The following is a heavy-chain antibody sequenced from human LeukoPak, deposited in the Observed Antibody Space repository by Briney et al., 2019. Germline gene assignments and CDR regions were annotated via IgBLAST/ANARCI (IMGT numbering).Heavy chain of an antibody. CDR1: GFTFSSYA. Sequence: GGSLRLSCAASGFTFSSYAMHWVRQAPGKGLEHVSAISSNGGSTYYANSVKGRFTISRDNSKNTLYLQMGSLRAEDMAVYYCAKGENYGSRSRLYNFDYWGQGTLVTVSS. D-gene: IGHD3-10*01. J-gene: IGHJ4*02. CDR2: ISSNGGST. V-gene: IGHV3-64*01. CDR3: AKGENYGSRSRLYNFDY.